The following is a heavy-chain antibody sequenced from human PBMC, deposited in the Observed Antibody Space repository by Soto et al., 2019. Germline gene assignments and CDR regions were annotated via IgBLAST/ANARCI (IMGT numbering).Heavy chain of an antibody. V-gene: IGHV3-23*01. J-gene: IGHJ4*02. Sequence: EVQLLESGGGLVQPGGSLRLSCAASGFTFSNYGMSWVRQAPGKGLEWVSTISGSGGSTYYADSVKGRFTISRDNSMNTLYLQMNSLRVEDTALYYWARGPTMRDGDWGQGTLVTVS. CDR2: ISGSGGST. CDR3: ARGPTMRDGD. CDR1: GFTFSNYG. D-gene: IGHD2-2*01.